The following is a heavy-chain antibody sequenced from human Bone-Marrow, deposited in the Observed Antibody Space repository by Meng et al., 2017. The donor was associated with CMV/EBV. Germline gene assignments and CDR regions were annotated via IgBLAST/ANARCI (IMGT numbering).Heavy chain of an antibody. Sequence: LSLTCAASGFTFSSYSMNWVRQAPGKGLEWVSSISSSSSYIYYADSVKGRFTISRDNAKNSLYLQMNSLRAEDTAVYYCARARVDIVGATTFDYWGQGTLVTVSS. V-gene: IGHV3-21*01. CDR2: ISSSSSYI. J-gene: IGHJ4*02. D-gene: IGHD1-26*01. CDR1: GFTFSSYS. CDR3: ARARVDIVGATTFDY.